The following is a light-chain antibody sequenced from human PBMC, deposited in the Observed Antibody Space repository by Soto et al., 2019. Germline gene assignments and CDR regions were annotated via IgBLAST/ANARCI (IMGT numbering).Light chain of an antibody. J-gene: IGKJ4*01. V-gene: IGKV3D-15*01. CDR3: QKRSDWPLT. Sequence: DIVMTQSPATLSVSPGDRATLSCRASQYVSRNLAWFQQKPGQAPRLLIYGASSRATGIPNRLSGSGSGTDLNLTISSLEPEDFAVYYCQKRSDWPLTFGGGTKVDIK. CDR1: QYVSRN. CDR2: GAS.